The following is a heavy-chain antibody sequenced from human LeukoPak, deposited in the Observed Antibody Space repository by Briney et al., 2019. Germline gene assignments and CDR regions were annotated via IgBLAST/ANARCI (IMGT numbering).Heavy chain of an antibody. J-gene: IGHJ4*02. V-gene: IGHV4-4*07. Sequence: SETLSLTCTVSGGSISSYYCSCIRQPAGKGLEWIGRIYTSGSTNYNPSLKSRVTMSVDTSKNQFSLKLSSVTAADTAVYYCAREHDSYGDYFDYWGQGTLVTVSS. CDR1: GGSISSYY. D-gene: IGHD4-17*01. CDR2: IYTSGST. CDR3: AREHDSYGDYFDY.